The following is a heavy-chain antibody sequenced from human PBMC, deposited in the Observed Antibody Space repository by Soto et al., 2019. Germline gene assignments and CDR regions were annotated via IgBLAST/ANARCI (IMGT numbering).Heavy chain of an antibody. CDR1: GGSISSSSYY. CDR3: ATQPILRGGDSAFDI. J-gene: IGHJ3*02. V-gene: IGHV4-39*01. CDR2: IYYSGST. D-gene: IGHD2-21*02. Sequence: PSETLSLTCTVSGGSISSSSYYWGWIRQPPGKGLEWIGSIYYSGSTYYNPSLKSRVTISVDTSKNQFSLKLSSVTAADTAVYYCATQPILRGGDSAFDIWGQGTMVTVSS.